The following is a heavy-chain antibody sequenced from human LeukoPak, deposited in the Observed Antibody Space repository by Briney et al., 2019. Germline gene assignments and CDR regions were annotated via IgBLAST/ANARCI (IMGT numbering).Heavy chain of an antibody. CDR3: ARENYCTNGACWAFDP. CDR2: IYYTGST. J-gene: IGHJ5*02. V-gene: IGHV4-39*07. D-gene: IGHD2-8*01. CDR1: GGSISSSDYY. Sequence: PSETLSLTCSVSGGSISSSDYYWSWIRQPPGKGLEWLGNIYYTGSTSYNPSLKSRVTLSVDTFKNQFSLHLSSVTAADTAVYYCARENYCTNGACWAFDPWGQGTLVTVSS.